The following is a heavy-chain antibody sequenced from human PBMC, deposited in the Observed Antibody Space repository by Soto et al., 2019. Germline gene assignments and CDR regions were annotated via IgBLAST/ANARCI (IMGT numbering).Heavy chain of an antibody. D-gene: IGHD5-12*01. V-gene: IGHV4-34*01. J-gene: IGHJ5*02. Sequence: SETLSLTCDVYGGSFSRYFWNWIRQPPGKGLEWLGEINHSGSTNYNPSLESRVTISLDTSKTQFSLKLTSVTAADTAVYYCARGEGRLVGTWFDPWGQGTLVTVSS. CDR3: ARGEGRLVGTWFDP. CDR1: GGSFSRYF. CDR2: INHSGST.